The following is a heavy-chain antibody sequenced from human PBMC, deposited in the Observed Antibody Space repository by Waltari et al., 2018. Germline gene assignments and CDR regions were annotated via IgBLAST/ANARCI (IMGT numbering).Heavy chain of an antibody. CDR1: GGSINSSSYY. D-gene: IGHD5-18*01. CDR2: IYYSGST. V-gene: IGHV4-39*01. CDR3: ARQDTAMVIM. J-gene: IGHJ4*02. Sequence: QLQLQESGPGLVKPSETLSLTCTVSGGSINSSSYYWGWIRQPPGKGLEWIGSIYYSGSTYYNPSRKSRVTISVDTSKNQFSLKLSSVTAADTAVYYCARQDTAMVIMWGQGTLVTVSS.